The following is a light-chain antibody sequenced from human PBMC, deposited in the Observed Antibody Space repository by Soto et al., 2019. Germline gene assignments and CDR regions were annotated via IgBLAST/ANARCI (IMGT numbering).Light chain of an antibody. CDR1: QSVSNK. V-gene: IGKV3-15*01. Sequence: EIVMTQSPATLSVSPGERATLSCRASQSVSNKLAWYQQKPGQAPRLLIYGASTRATGIPARFGGSGSGTEFTLTISGLQSEDFAVYYCHQYDTWPLTFGGGAKVEI. CDR2: GAS. J-gene: IGKJ4*01. CDR3: HQYDTWPLT.